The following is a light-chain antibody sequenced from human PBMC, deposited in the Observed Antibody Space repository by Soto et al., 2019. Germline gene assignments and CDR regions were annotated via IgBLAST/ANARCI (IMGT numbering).Light chain of an antibody. CDR1: QSVTSW. V-gene: IGKV1-5*01. CDR3: HHYTSYPGT. Sequence: DVQMTQSPSTLSASVGDRVTITCRASQSVTSWLAWYQQKPGKAPKVLIYDASSLESGVPSRFSGSGSGTDFTLTIGSLHPDDFATYYCHHYTSYPGTFGQGTKVEIK. CDR2: DAS. J-gene: IGKJ1*01.